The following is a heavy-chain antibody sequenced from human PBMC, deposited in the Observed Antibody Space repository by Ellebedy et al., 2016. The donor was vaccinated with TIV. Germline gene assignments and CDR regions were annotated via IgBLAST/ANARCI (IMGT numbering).Heavy chain of an antibody. CDR2: IYYSGIA. CDR1: GGSISSYY. CDR3: ARDGGSYSDFDY. J-gene: IGHJ4*02. V-gene: IGHV4-59*12. Sequence: MPSETLSLTCSVSGGSISSYYWSWVRQSPGKGLEWIGNIYYSGIANYNPSLKSRVTISVDTSTNQFSLNLSSVTAADTAVYYCARDGGSYSDFDYWGQGTLVTVSS. D-gene: IGHD1-26*01.